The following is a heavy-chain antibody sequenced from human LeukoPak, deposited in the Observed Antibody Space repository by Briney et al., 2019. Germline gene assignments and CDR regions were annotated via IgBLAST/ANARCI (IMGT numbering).Heavy chain of an antibody. J-gene: IGHJ6*03. CDR2: IYTSGST. V-gene: IGHV4-4*09. D-gene: IGHD5-24*01. CDR3: ARYGMRDGYNWHYYYYMNV. CDR1: GGSISSYY. Sequence: PSETLSLTCTVSGGSISSYYWSWIRQPPGKGLEWIGYIYTSGSTNYNPSLKSRVTISVDTSKYQFSLKLSSVTAADTAVYYCARYGMRDGYNWHYYYYMNVWGKGTTVTVSS.